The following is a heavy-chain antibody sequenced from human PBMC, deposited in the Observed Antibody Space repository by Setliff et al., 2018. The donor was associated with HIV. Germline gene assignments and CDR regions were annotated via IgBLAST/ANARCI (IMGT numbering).Heavy chain of an antibody. CDR3: ATRPRIAARPFDY. V-gene: IGHV4-59*12. D-gene: IGHD6-6*01. CDR1: GGSISSYY. Sequence: PTETLSLTCTVSGGSISSYYWSWIRQPPGKGLEWIGSISYTGITNYNPSLKSRVTISVDTSKNQFSLKLSSVTAADPAVYYCATRPRIAARPFDYWGQGMLVTVSS. J-gene: IGHJ4*02. CDR2: ISYTGIT.